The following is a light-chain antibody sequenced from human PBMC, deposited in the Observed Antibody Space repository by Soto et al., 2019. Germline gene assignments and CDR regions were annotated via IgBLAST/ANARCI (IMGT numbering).Light chain of an antibody. J-gene: IGLJ1*01. V-gene: IGLV2-14*01. Sequence: QSALTQPASVSGSPGQSITISFTGTSGDIGSYNRVSWYQQHPGKAPKLIIYEVTDRPSGVSNRFSGSKSGNTASLTISGLQAEDEAEYYCSSYTNINTRACVFGTGTKVTV. CDR3: SSYTNINTRACV. CDR1: SGDIGSYNR. CDR2: EVT.